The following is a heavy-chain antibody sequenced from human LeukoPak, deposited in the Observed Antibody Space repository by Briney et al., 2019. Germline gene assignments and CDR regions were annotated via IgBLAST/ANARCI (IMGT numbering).Heavy chain of an antibody. Sequence: ASVKVSCKASGYTFTGYYMHWVRQAPGQGLEWMGWINPNSGGTNYAQKFQGRVTMTRDTSISTAYMELSRLRSDDTAVYYCARLHDYSNYYYYYMDVWGKGTTVTVSS. CDR2: INPNSGGT. J-gene: IGHJ6*03. V-gene: IGHV1-2*02. CDR1: GYTFTGYY. CDR3: ARLHDYSNYYYYYMDV. D-gene: IGHD4-11*01.